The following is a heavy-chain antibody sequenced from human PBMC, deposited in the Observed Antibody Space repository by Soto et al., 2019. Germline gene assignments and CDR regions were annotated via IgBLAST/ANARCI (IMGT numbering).Heavy chain of an antibody. CDR1: GGSISSSSYY. Sequence: SESLSPTCTVSGGSISSSSYYWGWVRQPPGKGLEWIGSIYYSGSTYYNPSLKSRVTISVDTSKNQFSLKLSSVTAADTAVYYCARRMTDIVVGGYYFDYWGQGTLVTVSS. V-gene: IGHV4-39*01. J-gene: IGHJ4*02. CDR2: IYYSGST. CDR3: ARRMTDIVVGGYYFDY. D-gene: IGHD2-15*01.